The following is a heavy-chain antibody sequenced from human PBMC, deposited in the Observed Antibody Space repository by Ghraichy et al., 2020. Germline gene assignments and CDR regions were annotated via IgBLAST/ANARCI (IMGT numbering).Heavy chain of an antibody. CDR3: TRGGDYHTDY. J-gene: IGHJ4*02. V-gene: IGHV3-73*01. CDR2: IRNKAT. CDR1: DFSLSVSV. Sequence: GGSLRLSCAASDFSLSVSVMHWVRQASGKGLEWVGRIRNKATLYAASVKGRFTISTDASEKTAYLQMNSLKIEDTALYYCTRGGDYHTDYWGQGTLVTVSS. D-gene: IGHD4-17*01.